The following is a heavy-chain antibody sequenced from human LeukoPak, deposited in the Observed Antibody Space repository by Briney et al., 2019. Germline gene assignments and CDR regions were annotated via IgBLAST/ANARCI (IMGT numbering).Heavy chain of an antibody. Sequence: ASVKVSFTASGYTFTIYVMNWVRQAPGQGLEWMGWINTNTGNPTYAQGFTGRFVFSLDTSVSTAYLQISALKAEDTAVYYCARGTGELDYWGQGTLVTVSS. CDR3: ARGTGELDY. CDR1: GYTFTIYV. D-gene: IGHD3/OR15-3a*01. CDR2: INTNTGNP. J-gene: IGHJ4*02. V-gene: IGHV7-4-1*02.